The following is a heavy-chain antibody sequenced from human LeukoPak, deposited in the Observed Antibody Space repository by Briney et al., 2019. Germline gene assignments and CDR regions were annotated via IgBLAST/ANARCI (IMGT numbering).Heavy chain of an antibody. CDR2: VKSKTDGGTT. CDR3: ARERDDYDDPGPLDY. Sequence: KPGGSLRLSCSASRFTFNTAWMSWVRQAPGKGLEWVGHVKSKTDGGTTDYAAPVKGRFSISRDNSKNTLYLDMNSLRAGDTAVYYCARERDDYDDPGPLDYWGQGTLVTVSS. D-gene: IGHD4-17*01. V-gene: IGHV3-15*05. CDR1: RFTFNTAW. J-gene: IGHJ4*02.